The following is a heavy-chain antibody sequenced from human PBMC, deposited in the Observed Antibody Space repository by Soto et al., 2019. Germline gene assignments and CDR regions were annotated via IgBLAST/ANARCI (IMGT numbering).Heavy chain of an antibody. Sequence: SLRLSCAASGFTFSSYAMHWVRQAPGKGLEWVAVISYDGSNKYYADSVKGRFTISRDNSKNTLYLQMNSLRAEDTAVYYCAKTYTAYFDYWGQGTLVTVSS. CDR2: ISYDGSNK. J-gene: IGHJ4*02. CDR3: AKTYTAYFDY. V-gene: IGHV3-30-3*01. D-gene: IGHD2-2*02. CDR1: GFTFSSYA.